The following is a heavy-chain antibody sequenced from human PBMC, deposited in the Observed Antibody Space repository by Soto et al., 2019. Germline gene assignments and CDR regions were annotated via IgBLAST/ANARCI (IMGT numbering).Heavy chain of an antibody. CDR3: ATMRGSSSSQEGPYFDY. V-gene: IGHV1-24*01. CDR1: GYTLTELS. J-gene: IGHJ4*02. CDR2: FYPEDGET. Sequence: ASVKVSCKVSGYTLTELSMHWVRQAPGKGLEWMGGFYPEDGETIYAQKFQGRVTMTEDTSTDTAYMELSSLRSEDTAVYYCATMRGSSSSQEGPYFDYWGQGTLVTVSS. D-gene: IGHD6-6*01.